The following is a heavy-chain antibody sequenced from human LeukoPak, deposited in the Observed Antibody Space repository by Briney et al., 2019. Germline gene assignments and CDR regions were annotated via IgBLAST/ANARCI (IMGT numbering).Heavy chain of an antibody. CDR1: GFXFSIYA. J-gene: IGHJ4*02. Sequence: GGSLRLSCAASGFXFSIYAISWVRQAPGKGLEWVSAVSGSGGNTYYADSVKGRFTISRDNSKNTLYLQMSSLRAEDTAVYYCAKDVEEIRGYFDCWGQGTLVSVSS. CDR3: AKDVEEIRGYFDC. D-gene: IGHD5-24*01. V-gene: IGHV3-23*01. CDR2: VSGSGGNT.